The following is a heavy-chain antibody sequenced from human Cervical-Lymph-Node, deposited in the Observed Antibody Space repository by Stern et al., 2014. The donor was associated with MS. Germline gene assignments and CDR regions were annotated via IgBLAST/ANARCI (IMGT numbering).Heavy chain of an antibody. V-gene: IGHV1-18*01. J-gene: IGHJ4*02. CDR2: ILSAKGNT. CDR3: ARLGRDYGDAFYFDY. CDR1: GYTFTSHG. D-gene: IGHD4-17*01. Sequence: VQMVQSGAEVMKPGAAVKVSCKASGYTFTSHGISWMRQAPGQGLEWLGWILSAKGNTNCAQKFQCGFTLTTDTSTNTVYMELRSLESDDTAVYYCARLGRDYGDAFYFDYWGQGTLVTVSS.